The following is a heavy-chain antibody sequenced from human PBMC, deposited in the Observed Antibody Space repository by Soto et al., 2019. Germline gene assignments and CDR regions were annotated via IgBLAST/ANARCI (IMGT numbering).Heavy chain of an antibody. Sequence: GASLKVSCKASGYTFTSYAMHWVRQAPGQRLEWMGWINAGNGNTKYSQKFQGRVTITRDTSASTAYMELSSLRSEDTAVYYCARDPGSGSYYSFFDYWGQGTLVTVSS. CDR1: GYTFTSYA. D-gene: IGHD3-10*01. CDR3: ARDPGSGSYYSFFDY. V-gene: IGHV1-3*01. CDR2: INAGNGNT. J-gene: IGHJ4*02.